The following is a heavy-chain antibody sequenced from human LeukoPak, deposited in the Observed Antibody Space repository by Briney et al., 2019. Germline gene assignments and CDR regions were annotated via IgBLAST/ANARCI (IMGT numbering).Heavy chain of an antibody. CDR3: TTGIRGD. CDR1: GFTFSSYW. Sequence: GGSLRLSCAAFGFTFSSYWMNWARQAPGKGLEWVGRIASKTDGGTTDYAAPVKGRFTISRDDSKNTLFLQMNSLKTEDTAVYYCTTGIRGDCGQGTLVTVSS. V-gene: IGHV3-15*04. CDR2: IASKTDGGTT. J-gene: IGHJ4*02.